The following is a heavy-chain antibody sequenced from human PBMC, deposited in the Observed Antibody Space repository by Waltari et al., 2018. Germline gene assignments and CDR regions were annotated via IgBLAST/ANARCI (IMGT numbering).Heavy chain of an antibody. CDR1: GGSSSSGGYS. CDR2: IYHSGSS. Sequence: QLQLQESGSGRVKPGQTRSLTCAVSGGSSSSGGYSWSWVRQPPGKGLEWMGYIYHSGSSDYTPSLKSRVTISVDRSTNQFSLKLSSVTAADTAVYYCARAHYYDSDAFDIWGQGTMVTVSS. CDR3: ARAHYYDSDAFDI. V-gene: IGHV4-30-2*01. J-gene: IGHJ3*02. D-gene: IGHD3-22*01.